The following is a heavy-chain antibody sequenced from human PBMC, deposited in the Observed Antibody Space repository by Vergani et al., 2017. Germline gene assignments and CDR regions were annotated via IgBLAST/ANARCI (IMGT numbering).Heavy chain of an antibody. V-gene: IGHV4-39*01. CDR2: IYYSGST. CDR1: GGYISSSSYY. D-gene: IGHD3-10*01. J-gene: IGHJ3*02. CDR3: ARLPMVLGAFDI. Sequence: QLQLQESGPGLVKPSETLSLTCTVSGGYISSSSYYWGWIRQPPGKGLEWIGSIYYSGSTYYNPSLKSRVTISVDTSKNQFSLKLSSVTAADTAVYYCARLPMVLGAFDIWGQGTMVTVSS.